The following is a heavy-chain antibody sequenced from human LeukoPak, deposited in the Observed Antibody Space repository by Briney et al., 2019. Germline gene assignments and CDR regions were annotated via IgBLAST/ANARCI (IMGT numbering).Heavy chain of an antibody. J-gene: IGHJ4*02. CDR3: VRDAVATAFDY. D-gene: IGHD5-12*01. CDR2: IWYDGSNK. CDR1: GFTFSSYG. V-gene: IGHV3-33*01. Sequence: GGSLRLSCAASGFTFSSYGMHWVRQAPGKGLEWVAVIWYDGSNKYYADSVKGRFTISRDNSKNTLYLQMNSLRAEDTAVYYCVRDAVATAFDYWGQGTLVTVSS.